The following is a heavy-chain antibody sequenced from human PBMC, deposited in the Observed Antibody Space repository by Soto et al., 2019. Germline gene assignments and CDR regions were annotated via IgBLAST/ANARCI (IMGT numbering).Heavy chain of an antibody. D-gene: IGHD5-12*01. V-gene: IGHV4-59*01. Sequence: SETLSLTCTLSGGSISGYYWSWVRQPPGKGLEWIGYVYYSGSTKYNPSLESRVTISVDMSNNQFSLMLTSVTAADTAVYYCAKYRRTDAEGYRLDFWGQGTLVTVSS. CDR2: VYYSGST. J-gene: IGHJ4*02. CDR1: GGSISGYY. CDR3: AKYRRTDAEGYRLDF.